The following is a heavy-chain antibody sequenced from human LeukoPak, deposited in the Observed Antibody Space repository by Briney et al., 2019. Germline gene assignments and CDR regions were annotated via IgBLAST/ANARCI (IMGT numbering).Heavy chain of an antibody. CDR2: IHYSGST. CDR1: GDSISTYY. Sequence: PSETLSLTCTVSGDSISTYYWSWIRQPPGKGLEGIGYIHYSGSTNYNPSLRSRVTISVDTSKNQFSLKLSSATAADTAVYFCARRAINSVMFDYWGQGTLVTVSS. CDR3: ARRAINSVMFDY. D-gene: IGHD3-16*01. J-gene: IGHJ4*02. V-gene: IGHV4-59*08.